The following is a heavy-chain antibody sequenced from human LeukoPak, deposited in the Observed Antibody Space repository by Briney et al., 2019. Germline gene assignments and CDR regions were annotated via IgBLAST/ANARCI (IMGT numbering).Heavy chain of an antibody. CDR3: ARGYYDYVWGSYRYTGSFDY. D-gene: IGHD3-16*02. CDR1: GYTFTSYA. J-gene: IGHJ4*02. Sequence: SVKVSCKASGYTFTSYAISWVRQAPGQGLEWMGGIIPIFGTANYAQKFQGRVTITADESTSTAYMELSSLRSEDTAVYYCARGYYDYVWGSYRYTGSFDYWGQGTLVTVSS. CDR2: IIPIFGTA. V-gene: IGHV1-69*13.